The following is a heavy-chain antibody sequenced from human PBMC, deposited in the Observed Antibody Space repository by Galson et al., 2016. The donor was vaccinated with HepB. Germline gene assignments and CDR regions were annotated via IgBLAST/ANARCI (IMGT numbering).Heavy chain of an antibody. V-gene: IGHV6-1*01. CDR2: TYSRSRWHT. CDR3: VRAATTLRSGWKTLAPRFYYSGMDV. J-gene: IGHJ6*02. CDR1: GDSVSSKTVA. Sequence: CAISGDSVSSKTVAWNWIRQSPSRGLEWLGGTYSRSRWHTDYAPSMKSRITISSDTSKNQFSLQLNSVTPEDTAVYYCVRAATTLRSGWKTLAPRFYYSGMDVWGQGTTVTVAS. D-gene: IGHD6-19*01.